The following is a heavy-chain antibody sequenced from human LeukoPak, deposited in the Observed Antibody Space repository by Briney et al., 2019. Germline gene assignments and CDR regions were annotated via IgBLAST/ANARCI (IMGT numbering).Heavy chain of an antibody. J-gene: IGHJ4*02. Sequence: GGSLRLSCLASGFTFSSYEVSWVRQAPGKGLEWVSYISSSGNSIEYADSVKGRFTISRDNAKNSLYLQMNSLRAEDTAVYYCARGMGYDSSGYYYRDFDYWGQGTLVTVSS. V-gene: IGHV3-48*03. CDR3: ARGMGYDSSGYYYRDFDY. CDR1: GFTFSSYE. D-gene: IGHD3-22*01. CDR2: ISSSGNSI.